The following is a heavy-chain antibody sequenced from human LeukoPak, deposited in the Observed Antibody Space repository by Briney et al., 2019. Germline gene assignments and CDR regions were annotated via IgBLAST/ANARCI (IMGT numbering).Heavy chain of an antibody. J-gene: IGHJ4*02. CDR1: GDSVSSNSAA. Sequence: SQTLSLTCAISGDSVSSNSAAWNWIRQSPSRGLEWLGRTFYRSKWYNDYAVSVKSRITINPDTSKNQVSLQLNSVTPEDMAVYYCARETSFRYYDIWSGWDYWGQGTLVTVSS. CDR3: ARETSFRYYDIWSGWDY. D-gene: IGHD3-3*01. V-gene: IGHV6-1*01. CDR2: TFYRSKWYN.